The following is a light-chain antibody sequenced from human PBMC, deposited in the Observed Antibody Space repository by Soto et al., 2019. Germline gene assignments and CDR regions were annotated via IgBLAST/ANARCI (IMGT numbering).Light chain of an antibody. Sequence: DIVMTQSLESLAVSLGERATINCKSSQSVLYSSNNKNYLAWYQQKPGQPPKLLIYWASTREAGVPDRFSGSGSGTDFTLTISSLQAEDVAVYYCQQYYSPPPNFGGGTKVDIK. CDR2: WAS. CDR3: QQYYSPPPN. J-gene: IGKJ4*01. CDR1: QSVLYSSNNKNY. V-gene: IGKV4-1*01.